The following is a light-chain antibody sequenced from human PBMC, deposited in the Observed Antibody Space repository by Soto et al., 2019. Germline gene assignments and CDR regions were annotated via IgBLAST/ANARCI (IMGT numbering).Light chain of an antibody. CDR3: LLSSSRARE. CDR1: TGDVTSGHN. Sequence: QAVVTQEPSLTVSPGGTVTLTCGSTTGDVTSGHNPYWFQQKPGQAPRTLIYDTDNKLPWTPARFSGSVFGGKAALTLSSAQPEDEADYYCLLSSSRAREFGGGTKLTVL. CDR2: DTD. J-gene: IGLJ3*02. V-gene: IGLV7-46*01.